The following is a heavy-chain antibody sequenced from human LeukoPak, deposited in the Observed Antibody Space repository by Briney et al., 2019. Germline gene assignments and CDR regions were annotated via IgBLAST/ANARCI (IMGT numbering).Heavy chain of an antibody. V-gene: IGHV3-20*04. CDR3: GRVVAATDAFDI. D-gene: IGHD1-26*01. J-gene: IGHJ3*02. CDR1: GFTFDDYG. Sequence: PGGSLRLSCAASGFTFDDYGVSWVRQAPGKGLEWVAAINWNGGSTDYADSVTGRFTISRDNAKNSLQLQMDSVTAEDTAVYSCGRVVAATDAFDIWGQGTMVTVSS. CDR2: INWNGGST.